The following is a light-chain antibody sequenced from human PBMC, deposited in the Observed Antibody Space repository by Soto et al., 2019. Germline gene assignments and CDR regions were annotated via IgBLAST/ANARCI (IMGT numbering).Light chain of an antibody. CDR3: QQHGQWTIT. V-gene: IGKV3-15*01. CDR2: RAS. J-gene: IGKJ5*01. Sequence: IVMTQSPANLSLSPGERATLSCRASQNIYYNVAWYQHRHGQAPRLLIYRASTRAPGVPARFSGSGSGTEFTITISSLKNEDVATYYCQQHGQWTITFGQGTRLEIK. CDR1: QNIYYN.